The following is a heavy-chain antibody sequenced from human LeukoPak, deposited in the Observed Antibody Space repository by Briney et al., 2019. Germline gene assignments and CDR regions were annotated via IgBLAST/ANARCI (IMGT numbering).Heavy chain of an antibody. D-gene: IGHD2-2*01. CDR1: GFTFSSYS. Sequence: GGSLRLSCAASGFTFSSYSMNWVRQAPGKGLEWVSSISSSSSYIYYADSVKGRFAISRDNAKNSLYLQMNSLRAEDTAVYYCARLKLLWSNYFDYWGQGTLVTVSS. CDR3: ARLKLLWSNYFDY. J-gene: IGHJ4*02. CDR2: ISSSSSYI. V-gene: IGHV3-21*01.